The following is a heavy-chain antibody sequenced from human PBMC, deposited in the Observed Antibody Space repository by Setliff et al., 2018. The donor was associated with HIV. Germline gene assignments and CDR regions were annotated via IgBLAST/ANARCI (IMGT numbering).Heavy chain of an antibody. CDR3: AGYTSGWYAPY. V-gene: IGHV4-59*11. Sequence: PSETLSLTCTVSGTSIRSRFWSWIRQPPGKGLEWIGTIYYSGNTNYNPSLKSRVTISVDTSKNQFSLKLTSVTVADTAVYYCAGYTSGWYAPYWGQGTLVTVSS. CDR1: GTSIRSRF. D-gene: IGHD6-19*01. CDR2: IYYSGNT. J-gene: IGHJ4*02.